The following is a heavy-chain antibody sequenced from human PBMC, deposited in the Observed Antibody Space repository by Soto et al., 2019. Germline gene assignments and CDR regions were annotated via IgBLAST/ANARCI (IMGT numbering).Heavy chain of an antibody. J-gene: IGHJ4*02. V-gene: IGHV3-23*01. CDR2: ISVSGGST. CDR1: GFTFSRYA. D-gene: IGHD6-19*01. CDR3: ARDFYTRGCYDY. Sequence: GGSLRLSCAASGFTFSRYAMSWVRQAPGKGLEWVSAISVSGGSTYYADSVKGRVTISRDISKNTLYLQMNSLRAEDTAVYYCARDFYTRGCYDYWGQGTLVTVSS.